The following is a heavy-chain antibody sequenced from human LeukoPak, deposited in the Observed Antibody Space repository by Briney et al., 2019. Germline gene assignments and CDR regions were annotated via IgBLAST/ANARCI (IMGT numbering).Heavy chain of an antibody. J-gene: IGHJ4*02. CDR1: GFTFSSYW. CDR2: INSDGSST. D-gene: IGHD3-10*01. V-gene: IGHV3-74*01. Sequence: PGGSLRLSCAASGFTFSSYWMHWVRQAPGKGLVWVSRINSDGSSTSYADSVKGRFTISRDNAKTTLYLQMNSLRAEDTAVYYCAREGWFGELFNYWGQGTLVTVSS. CDR3: AREGWFGELFNY.